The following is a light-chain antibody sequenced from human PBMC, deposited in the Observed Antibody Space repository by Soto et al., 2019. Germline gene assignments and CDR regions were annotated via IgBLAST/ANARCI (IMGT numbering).Light chain of an antibody. CDR2: EVA. Sequence: QSALTQPASVSGSPGQSITISCSGSGSDIGTYNFVSWYQHHPGRAPKLIISEVANRPSGVSDRFSGSKSGSLASRTISGLQSDDEAVYSCSSYTNTGTLVVFGVGTKVTVL. V-gene: IGLV2-14*01. J-gene: IGLJ3*02. CDR1: GSDIGTYNF. CDR3: SSYTNTGTLVV.